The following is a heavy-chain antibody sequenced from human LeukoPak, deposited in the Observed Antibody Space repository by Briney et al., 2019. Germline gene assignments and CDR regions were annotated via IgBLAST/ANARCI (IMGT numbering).Heavy chain of an antibody. CDR2: VYYSGST. J-gene: IGHJ4*02. Sequence: SETLSLTCTVSGGSISAYYSGWLRKPPGKGLEWIGYVYYSGSTNYNPSLKSRVTISIDTSKNQFSLKLSSVTAADTAVYYCARHHSSGWHLFDYWGQGTLVTVSS. CDR1: GGSISAYY. V-gene: IGHV4-59*08. D-gene: IGHD6-19*01. CDR3: ARHHSSGWHLFDY.